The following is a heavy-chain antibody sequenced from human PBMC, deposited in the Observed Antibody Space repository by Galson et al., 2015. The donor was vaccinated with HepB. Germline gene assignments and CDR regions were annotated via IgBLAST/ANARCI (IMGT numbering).Heavy chain of an antibody. Sequence: SLRLSCAASGFTFSSYAMSWVRQAPGKGLEWVSAISGSGGSTYYADSVKGRFTISRDNSKNTLYLQMNSLRAEDTAVYYCAKDSGYSSGWYEDYWGQGTLVTVSS. CDR2: ISGSGGST. CDR1: GFTFSSYA. J-gene: IGHJ4*02. CDR3: AKDSGYSSGWYEDY. V-gene: IGHV3-23*01. D-gene: IGHD6-19*01.